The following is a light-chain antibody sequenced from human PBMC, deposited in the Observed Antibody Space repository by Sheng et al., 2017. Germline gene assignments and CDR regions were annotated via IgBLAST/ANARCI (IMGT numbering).Light chain of an antibody. J-gene: IGKJ4*01. CDR3: QHRSNWPLT. V-gene: IGKV3D-20*02. CDR1: QSVNNNF. Sequence: VLTQSPGTLSLTPGERATLSCRASQSVNNNFLAWHQQKPGQAPRLLIYGASSRATGIPDRFSGSGSGTDFTLTISRLEPEDFAVYYCQHRSNWPLTFGGGTKVEIK. CDR2: GAS.